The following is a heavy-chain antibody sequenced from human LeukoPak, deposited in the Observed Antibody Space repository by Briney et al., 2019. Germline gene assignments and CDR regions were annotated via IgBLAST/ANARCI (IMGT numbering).Heavy chain of an antibody. CDR1: GFTFSSYS. CDR2: ISGSGGST. CDR3: AKRNTMVRGGPCFDY. D-gene: IGHD3-10*01. V-gene: IGHV3-23*01. Sequence: GGSLRLSCAASGFTFSSYSMSWVRQSPGKGLEWVSAISGSGGSTYYADSVKGRFTVSRDNSKDTLYLQMNDLRPDDTAIYYCAKRNTMVRGGPCFDYWGQGLLVTVSS. J-gene: IGHJ4*02.